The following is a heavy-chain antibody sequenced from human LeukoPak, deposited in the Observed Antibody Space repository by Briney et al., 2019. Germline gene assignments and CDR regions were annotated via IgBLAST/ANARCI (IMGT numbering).Heavy chain of an antibody. V-gene: IGHV3-74*01. J-gene: IGHJ4*02. Sequence: GGSLRLSCAVSGFTFRTYWMHWVRQVPGEGLVWVSRINEDGSITNYADSVKGRFTISRDNAKNSLYLQMNSLRAEDTAVYYCARDVVVPAAQFCDYWGQGTLVTVSS. D-gene: IGHD2-2*01. CDR3: ARDVVVPAAQFCDY. CDR2: INEDGSIT. CDR1: GFTFRTYW.